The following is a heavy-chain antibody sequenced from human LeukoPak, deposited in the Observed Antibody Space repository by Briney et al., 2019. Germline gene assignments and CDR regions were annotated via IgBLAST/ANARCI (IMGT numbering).Heavy chain of an antibody. CDR1: GFTFSSYA. D-gene: IGHD3-22*01. CDR2: ISYDGSNE. Sequence: PGGSLRLSCAASGFTFSSYAMSWVRQAPGKGLEWVAVISYDGSNEYYSDSVKGRFTISRDNSKNTLYLQMNSLRAEDTAVDYCGRAINMIANPFDYWGQGTLVTVS. V-gene: IGHV3-30-3*01. CDR3: GRAINMIANPFDY. J-gene: IGHJ4*02.